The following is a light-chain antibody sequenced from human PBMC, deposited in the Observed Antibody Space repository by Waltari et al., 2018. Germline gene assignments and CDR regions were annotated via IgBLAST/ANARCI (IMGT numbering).Light chain of an antibody. CDR3: QQYYSSPVT. CDR1: QSVLYRSDNKNY. Sequence: DIVMTQSPDSLAVALGERATTNCKSSQSVLYRSDNKNYLGWYQQKPGLPPKLLIYWASTGESGVPDRFSGSGSGTDFTLTISGLQAEDVAVYYCQQYYSSPVTFGQGTRLEIK. J-gene: IGKJ5*01. CDR2: WAS. V-gene: IGKV4-1*01.